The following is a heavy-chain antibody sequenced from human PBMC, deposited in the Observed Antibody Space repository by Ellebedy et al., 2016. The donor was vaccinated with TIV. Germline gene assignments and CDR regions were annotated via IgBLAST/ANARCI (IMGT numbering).Heavy chain of an antibody. Sequence: PGGSLRLSWATSGFIVCSKYMSGVRQAPGKGLEWASINYVCCRRHYADSAKGRFTISKDNSGNTLYLQMNSLRRDDTAVYFCAIRKGPYDSAATFKHWGQGTLVTVSS. V-gene: IGHV3-66*03. CDR1: GFIVCSKY. D-gene: IGHD3-22*01. CDR2: NYVCCRR. CDR3: AIRKGPYDSAATFKH. J-gene: IGHJ4*02.